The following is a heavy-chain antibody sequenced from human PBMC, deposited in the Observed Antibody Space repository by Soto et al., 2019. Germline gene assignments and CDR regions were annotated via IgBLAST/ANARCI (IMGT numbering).Heavy chain of an antibody. J-gene: IGHJ6*02. CDR1: GYTFTSYY. D-gene: IGHD3-16*01. CDR2: INPSGGST. CDR3: ARDGGTQQDYYGMDV. Sequence: ASVKVSCKSSGYTFTSYYMHCVRQAPGQGLEWMGIINPSGGSTSHAQKFQGRVTMTRDTSTSTVYMELSSLRSEDTAVYYCARDGGTQQDYYGMDVWGQGTTVTVSS. V-gene: IGHV1-46*01.